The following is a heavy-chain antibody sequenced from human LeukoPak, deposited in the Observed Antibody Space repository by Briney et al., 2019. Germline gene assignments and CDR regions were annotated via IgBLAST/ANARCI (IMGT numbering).Heavy chain of an antibody. CDR2: IIPIFGTA. V-gene: IGHV1-69*06. J-gene: IGHJ5*02. CDR3: ARDYSSSSGTWFDP. CDR1: GGTFSSYA. D-gene: IGHD6-6*01. Sequence: ASVKVSCKASGGTFSSYAISWVRQAPGQGLEWMGGIIPIFGTANYAQKFQGRVTITADKSTSTAYMELSSLRSEDTAVYYCARDYSSSSGTWFDPWGQGTLVTVSS.